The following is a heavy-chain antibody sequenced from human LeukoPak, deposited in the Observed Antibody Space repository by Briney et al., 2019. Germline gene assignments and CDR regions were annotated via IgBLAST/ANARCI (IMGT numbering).Heavy chain of an antibody. J-gene: IGHJ4*02. Sequence: GGSLKISRKGSGYRFTNYWIGWVRQMPGKGVGGMGIIYHGDSDTRYSPSFQGQVTISADKSISTAYLQWSSLKASDTAMYYCGRHGGRSEYYYDSSGYYPIDYWGQGTLVTVSS. D-gene: IGHD3-22*01. V-gene: IGHV5-51*01. CDR2: IYHGDSDT. CDR1: GYRFTNYW. CDR3: GRHGGRSEYYYDSSGYYPIDY.